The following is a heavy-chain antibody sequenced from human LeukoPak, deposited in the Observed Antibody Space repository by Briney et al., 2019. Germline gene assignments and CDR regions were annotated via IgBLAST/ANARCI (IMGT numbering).Heavy chain of an antibody. Sequence: SSETLSLTCTVSGGSISSSNWWSWVRRPPGKGLEWIGEISHSGTTNYKPSLKSRVTISLDKSKIQVSLRLNSVTAADTAVYYCASMVPTLRYFQYWGQGTLVTVSS. V-gene: IGHV4-4*02. J-gene: IGHJ1*01. CDR2: ISHSGTT. D-gene: IGHD4/OR15-4a*01. CDR1: GGSISSSNW. CDR3: ASMVPTLRYFQY.